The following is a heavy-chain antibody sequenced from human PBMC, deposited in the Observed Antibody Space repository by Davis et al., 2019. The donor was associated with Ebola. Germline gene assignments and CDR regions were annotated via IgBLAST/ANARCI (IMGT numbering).Heavy chain of an antibody. CDR1: GYTFTSYG. D-gene: IGHD3-10*01. CDR3: ARERGTGGYYYYYGMDV. Sequence: ASVKVSCKASGYTFTSYGISWVRQAPGQGLEWMGWISAYNGNTNYAQKLQGRVTMTTDTSTSTAYMELRSLRSDDTAVYYCARERGTGGYYYYYGMDVWGQGTTVTVSS. CDR2: ISAYNGNT. J-gene: IGHJ6*02. V-gene: IGHV1-18*01.